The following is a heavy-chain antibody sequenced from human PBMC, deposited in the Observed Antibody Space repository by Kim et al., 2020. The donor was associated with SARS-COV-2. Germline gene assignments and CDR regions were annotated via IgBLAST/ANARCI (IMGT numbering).Heavy chain of an antibody. D-gene: IGHD3-9*01. J-gene: IGHJ4*02. Sequence: SLKRRVTISVDTSKNQFSLKLSSVTAADTAVYYCARGGTPSITISHYFDYWGQKTLVTVSS. V-gene: IGHV4-34*01. CDR3: ARGGTPSITISHYFDY.